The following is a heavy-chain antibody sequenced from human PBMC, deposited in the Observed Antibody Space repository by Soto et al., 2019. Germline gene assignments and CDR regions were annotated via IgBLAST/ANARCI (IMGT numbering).Heavy chain of an antibody. CDR1: GGSISNADFY. CDR2: IYYSKIT. J-gene: IGHJ6*02. D-gene: IGHD1-1*01. V-gene: IGHV4-30-4*01. CDR3: ARADGTRYFSMDG. Sequence: QVQLQESGPGLVEASQTLSLTCTVSGGSISNADFYWSWIRQPPGKGLEWIGYIYYSKITFYSPSLKCRVFISTDTSKDQFSLKLSSVTAADTALYYCARADGTRYFSMDGWGQGTTVTASS.